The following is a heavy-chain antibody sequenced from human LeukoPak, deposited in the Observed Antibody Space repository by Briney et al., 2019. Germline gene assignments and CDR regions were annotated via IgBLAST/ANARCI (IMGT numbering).Heavy chain of an antibody. CDR3: ARVSNFGYATYYFDY. J-gene: IGHJ4*02. CDR2: ISAYNGNT. CDR1: GYTFTSYG. Sequence: ASVKVSCTASGYTFTSYGISWVRQAPGQGLEWMGWISAYNGNTNYAQKLQGRVTMTTDTSTSTAYMELRSLRSDDTAVYYCARVSNFGYATYYFDYWGQGALVTVSS. D-gene: IGHD5-12*01. V-gene: IGHV1-18*04.